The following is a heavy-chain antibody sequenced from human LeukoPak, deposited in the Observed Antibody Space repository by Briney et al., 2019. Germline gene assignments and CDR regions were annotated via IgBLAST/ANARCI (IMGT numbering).Heavy chain of an antibody. J-gene: IGHJ4*02. CDR3: AKDTVVATIYYFDY. D-gene: IGHD5-12*01. Sequence: GGSLRLSCAASGFTFSSYAMSWVRQAPGKGLEWVSAISGSGGSTYYADSVKGRFTISRDNSKTTLYLQMNSLRAEATAVYYCAKDTVVATIYYFDYWGQGTLVTVSS. CDR1: GFTFSSYA. CDR2: ISGSGGST. V-gene: IGHV3-23*01.